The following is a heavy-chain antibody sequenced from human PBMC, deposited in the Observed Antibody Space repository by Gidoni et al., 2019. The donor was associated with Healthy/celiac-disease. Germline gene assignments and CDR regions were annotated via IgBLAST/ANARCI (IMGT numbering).Heavy chain of an antibody. Sequence: QVQLQQRGAGLLKPSETLSLTCAVYAGSFSGYYWTWIRQPPGKGLEWIGEINHSGSTNQNPSLKSRVTISVDTSKNQFSLKLSSVTAADTAVYYCARGPRVGGTPFDYWGQGTLVTVSS. CDR3: ARGPRVGGTPFDY. CDR2: INHSGST. D-gene: IGHD1-26*01. J-gene: IGHJ4*02. CDR1: AGSFSGYY. V-gene: IGHV4-34*02.